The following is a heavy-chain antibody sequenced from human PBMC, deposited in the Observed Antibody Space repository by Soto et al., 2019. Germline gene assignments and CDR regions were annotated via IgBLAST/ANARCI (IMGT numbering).Heavy chain of an antibody. V-gene: IGHV3-74*01. CDR1: GFTFRSYW. J-gene: IGHJ4*02. D-gene: IGHD3-3*01. Sequence: EVQLVESGGGLVQPGGSLRLSCAASGFTFRSYWMHWVRQAPGKGLVWVSHIDTDGSSTSYADSVKGRFTISRDNAKNTLYLQMNSLRDEDMAVYSCVRDDFGVGMDYRGLGTLVTVSS. CDR3: VRDDFGVGMDY. CDR2: IDTDGSST.